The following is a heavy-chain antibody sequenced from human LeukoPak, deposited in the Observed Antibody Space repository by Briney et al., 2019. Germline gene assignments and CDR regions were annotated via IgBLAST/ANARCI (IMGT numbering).Heavy chain of an antibody. D-gene: IGHD4-11*01. CDR3: TGHHQAYSRTY. J-gene: IGHJ4*02. V-gene: IGHV3-74*01. CDR2: ISTDASST. Sequence: GGSLRLSCAGCGFTFSSYWMHWVRQAPGKGLVWVSRISTDASSTTYADSVKGRFTISRDNAKDTLYLQMNSLRAEDTAVYYCTGHHQAYSRTYWGQGTLVTVSS. CDR1: GFTFSSYW.